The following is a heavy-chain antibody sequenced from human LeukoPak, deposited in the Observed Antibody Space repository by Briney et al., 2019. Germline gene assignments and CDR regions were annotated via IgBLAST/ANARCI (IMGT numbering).Heavy chain of an antibody. CDR2: TYSSGST. V-gene: IGHV4-4*07. D-gene: IGHD2-15*01. Sequence: SETLSLTCTVSGVSISSYYWSWIRQPAGKGLEWIGRTYSSGSTTYNPSLKSRVTMSVDTSKNQFSLRLTSVTAADTAVYYCARASGGNLNFDYWGQGILVTVSS. CDR1: GVSISSYY. J-gene: IGHJ4*02. CDR3: ARASGGNLNFDY.